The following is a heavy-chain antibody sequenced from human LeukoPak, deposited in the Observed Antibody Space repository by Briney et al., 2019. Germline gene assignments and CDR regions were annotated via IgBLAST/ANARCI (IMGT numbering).Heavy chain of an antibody. CDR1: GGSISSYY. V-gene: IGHV4-59*01. Sequence: SETLSLTCTVSGGSISSYYWNWLRQPPGQGLEWIGYIDYSGSANINPSLKSRGTLSIYTSRNQFSLKLTSVTAADTAVYYCARDSRSGGSYYWFDPWGQGTLVTVSS. J-gene: IGHJ5*02. CDR3: ARDSRSGGSYYWFDP. CDR2: IDYSGSA. D-gene: IGHD1-26*01.